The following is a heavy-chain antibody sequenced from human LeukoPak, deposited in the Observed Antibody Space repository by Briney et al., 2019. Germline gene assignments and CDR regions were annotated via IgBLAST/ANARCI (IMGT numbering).Heavy chain of an antibody. CDR1: GGTFSSYA. J-gene: IGHJ4*02. D-gene: IGHD3-22*01. V-gene: IGHV1-69*04. CDR3: ARERSPTYYYDSSGYN. CDR2: IIPILGIA. Sequence: SVKVSCKASGGTFSSYAISWVRQAPGQGLEWMGRIIPILGIANYAQKFQGRVTITADKSTSTAYMELSSLRSEDTAVYYCARERSPTYYYDSSGYNWGQGTLVTVSS.